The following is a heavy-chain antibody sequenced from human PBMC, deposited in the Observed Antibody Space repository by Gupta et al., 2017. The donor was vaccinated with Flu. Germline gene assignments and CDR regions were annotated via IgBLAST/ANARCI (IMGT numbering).Heavy chain of an antibody. D-gene: IGHD3-3*01. Sequence: VLLVESGGGVVQPGRSLRLSCAASRFTCSSYGMHCFRQPPAKGLGWVAVISYDGSNKYYADSVKGRFTISRDKSKNTLYLQMNSLRAEDTAVDYCAKSITIVGVVITPLDYWGQGTLVTVSS. CDR3: AKSITIVGVVITPLDY. V-gene: IGHV3-30*18. CDR1: RFTCSSYG. CDR2: ISYDGSNK. J-gene: IGHJ4*02.